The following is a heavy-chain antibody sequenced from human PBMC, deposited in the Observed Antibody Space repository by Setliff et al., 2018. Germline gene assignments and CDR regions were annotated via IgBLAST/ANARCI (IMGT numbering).Heavy chain of an antibody. Sequence: ASVKVSCKASGYSFSTYDINWVRRAAGQGLEWMGWMNPNTGYTGYARNFQGRVTMTRNTSISTAYMELSGLRSDDTAVYYCARGSRSQNWGGRYSWFDPWGQGTLVTVSS. CDR1: GYSFSTYD. V-gene: IGHV1-8*02. CDR2: MNPNTGYT. CDR3: ARGSRSQNWGGRYSWFDP. D-gene: IGHD7-27*01. J-gene: IGHJ5*02.